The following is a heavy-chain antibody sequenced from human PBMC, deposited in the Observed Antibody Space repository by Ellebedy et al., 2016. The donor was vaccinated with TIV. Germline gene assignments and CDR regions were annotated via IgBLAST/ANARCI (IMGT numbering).Heavy chain of an antibody. CDR1: GFTFADYS. Sequence: GGSLRLXXAASGFTFADYSVSWIRQAPGKGLEWVSHITPGGRSEFFAASMKGRFTVSRDDAKNSVFLQMNSLRAEDTAVYSCAGGPDDASSFFFDIWGRGTLVTVSS. CDR3: AGGPDDASSFFFDI. D-gene: IGHD3-16*01. J-gene: IGHJ4*02. CDR2: ITPGGRSE. V-gene: IGHV3-11*01.